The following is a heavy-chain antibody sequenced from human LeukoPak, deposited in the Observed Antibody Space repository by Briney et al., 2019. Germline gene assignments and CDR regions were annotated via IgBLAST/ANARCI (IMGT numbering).Heavy chain of an antibody. CDR1: GFTFSSYA. CDR3: AKESPYGSGSRNYYFHY. D-gene: IGHD3-10*01. V-gene: IGHV3-23*01. Sequence: GGSLRLSCAASGFTFSSYAMSWVRQAPGKGLEGVSAISGSADRTYYADSVKGRFTISRDNSKNTLYLQMNSLRPEDTAIYYCAKESPYGSGSRNYYFHYWGQGTLVTVSS. CDR2: ISGSADRT. J-gene: IGHJ4*02.